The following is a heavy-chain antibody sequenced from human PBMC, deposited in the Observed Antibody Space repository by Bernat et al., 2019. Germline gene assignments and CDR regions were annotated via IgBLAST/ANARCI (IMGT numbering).Heavy chain of an antibody. Sequence: QLQLQESGPGLVKPSETLSLTCTVSGGSISRTSYYWGWIRQPPGKGLEWIGTIYYSGSIYYNPSLKSPVTISVDTSKNQFSLKLNSVTAADTAVYYCARHIGFTYSPDSWGQGTLVTVSS. V-gene: IGHV4-39*01. CDR3: ARHIGFTYSPDS. CDR2: IYYSGSI. CDR1: GGSISRTSYY. D-gene: IGHD1-26*01. J-gene: IGHJ4*02.